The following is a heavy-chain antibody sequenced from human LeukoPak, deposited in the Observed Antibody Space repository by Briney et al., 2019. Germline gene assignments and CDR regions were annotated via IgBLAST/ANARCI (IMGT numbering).Heavy chain of an antibody. Sequence: ASVKVSCKASGYTFTSYDINWVRQATGQGLEWMGWMNPNSGNTGYAQKFQGRVTMTRNTSISTAYMELSSLRSEDTAVYYCARILGEQLVPGTNDAFDIWGQGTMVTVSS. CDR1: GYTFTSYD. CDR3: ARILGEQLVPGTNDAFDI. J-gene: IGHJ3*02. V-gene: IGHV1-8*01. D-gene: IGHD6-13*01. CDR2: MNPNSGNT.